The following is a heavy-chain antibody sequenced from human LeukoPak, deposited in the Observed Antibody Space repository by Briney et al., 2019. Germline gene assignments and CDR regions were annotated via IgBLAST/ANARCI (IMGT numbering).Heavy chain of an antibody. CDR3: ARDLCSTTSCFDY. J-gene: IGHJ4*02. Sequence: GGSLRLSCVTSGFIFSSYGIHRVRQAPGKGLEWVAWHFASNKYYAESVRGRFTMSRDNSKSTLYLQMDSLRVEDTAVYYCARDLCSTTSCFDYWGQGTLVSVSS. V-gene: IGHV3-33*01. CDR2: WHFASNK. D-gene: IGHD2-2*01. CDR1: GFIFSSYG.